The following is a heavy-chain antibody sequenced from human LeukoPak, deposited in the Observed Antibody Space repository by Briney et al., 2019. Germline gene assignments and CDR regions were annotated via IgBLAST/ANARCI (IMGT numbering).Heavy chain of an antibody. Sequence: ASVKVSCKASGYTFTSYDINWVRQATGQGLEWMGWMNPNSGNTGYAQKFQGGVTMTRNTSISTAYMELSSLRSEDTAVYYCARGFMARPLYVVVLYGGTVHNWFDPWGQGTLVTVSS. V-gene: IGHV1-8*01. D-gene: IGHD2-21*01. J-gene: IGHJ5*02. CDR1: GYTFTSYD. CDR2: MNPNSGNT. CDR3: ARGFMARPLYVVVLYGGTVHNWFDP.